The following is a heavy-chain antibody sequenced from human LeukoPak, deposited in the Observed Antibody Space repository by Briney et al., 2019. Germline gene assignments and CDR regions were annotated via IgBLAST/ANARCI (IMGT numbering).Heavy chain of an antibody. CDR2: IKKDGSEN. D-gene: IGHD5-18*01. J-gene: IGHJ4*02. Sequence: GGSLRLSCAASGFTLSSYSMNWVRQAPGKGLEWVANIKKDGSENYYVDSVKGRFTISRDNAKKSLYLQMKSLRAEDTAVYYCARHLSGVTGYSYGRGIDYWGQGTLVTVSS. CDR3: ARHLSGVTGYSYGRGIDY. V-gene: IGHV3-7*01. CDR1: GFTLSSYS.